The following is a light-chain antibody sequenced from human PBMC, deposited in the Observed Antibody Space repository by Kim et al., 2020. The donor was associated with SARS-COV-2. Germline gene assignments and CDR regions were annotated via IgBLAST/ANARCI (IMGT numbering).Light chain of an antibody. V-gene: IGLV3-1*01. CDR1: KWXVKH. Sequence: PGQTASXTCSXXKWXVKHACWYXXXPGPSPXLVIXQDSKRPSGIPERFSGSNSGNTATLTISGTQXXDEADYYCQAWDSSTAVFGGGTXLTVL. J-gene: IGLJ2*01. CDR2: QDS. CDR3: QAWDSSTAV.